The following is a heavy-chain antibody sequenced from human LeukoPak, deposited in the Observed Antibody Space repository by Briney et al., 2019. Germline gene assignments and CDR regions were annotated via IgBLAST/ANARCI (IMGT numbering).Heavy chain of an antibody. CDR1: GGSFSGYY. Sequence: SETLSLTCAVYGGSFSGYYWSWIRQPPGKGLEWIGRIYTSGSTNYNPSLKSRVTISVDTSKNQFSLKLSSVTAADTAVYYCARAPVGQSLDYWGQGTLVTVSS. CDR3: ARAPVGQSLDY. J-gene: IGHJ4*02. V-gene: IGHV4-59*10. CDR2: IYTSGST. D-gene: IGHD1-26*01.